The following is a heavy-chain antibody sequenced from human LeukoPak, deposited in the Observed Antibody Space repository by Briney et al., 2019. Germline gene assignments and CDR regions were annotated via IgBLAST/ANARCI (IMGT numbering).Heavy chain of an antibody. CDR2: IYYSGST. D-gene: IGHD3-16*02. Sequence: SETLSLTCTVSGGSVSSGSYYWSWIRQPQGKGLEWIGYIYYSGSTNYNPSLKSRVTISVDTSKNQFSLKLSSVTAADTAVYYCARGLITFGGVIVIQGVYFDYWGQGTLVTVSS. CDR3: ARGLITFGGVIVIQGVYFDY. J-gene: IGHJ4*02. V-gene: IGHV4-61*01. CDR1: GGSVSSGSYY.